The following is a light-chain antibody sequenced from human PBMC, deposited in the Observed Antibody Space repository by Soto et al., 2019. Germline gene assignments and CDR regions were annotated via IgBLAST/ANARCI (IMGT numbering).Light chain of an antibody. Sequence: EIVLTQSPATLSVSPGERATLSCRVSQSVSSNLAWYQQIPGRAPRLLIYGASTRASGIPARFSASGSGTEFTLTISSLQSEDFAVYYCQQFNYWPPITFGQGTRLEIK. V-gene: IGKV3-15*01. CDR1: QSVSSN. CDR3: QQFNYWPPIT. J-gene: IGKJ5*01. CDR2: GAS.